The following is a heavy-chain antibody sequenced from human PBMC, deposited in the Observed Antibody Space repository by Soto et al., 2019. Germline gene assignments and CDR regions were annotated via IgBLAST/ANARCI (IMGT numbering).Heavy chain of an antibody. CDR3: ARDLGYCSSTSCYSLTP. J-gene: IGHJ5*02. CDR1: GGTFSSYT. V-gene: IGHV1-69*04. D-gene: IGHD2-2*01. CDR2: IIPILGIA. Sequence: ASVKVSCEASGGTFSSYTISWVRQAPGQGLEWMGRIIPILGIANYAQKFQGRVTITADKSTSTAYMELSSLRSEDTAVYYCARDLGYCSSTSCYSLTPWGQGTLVTVSS.